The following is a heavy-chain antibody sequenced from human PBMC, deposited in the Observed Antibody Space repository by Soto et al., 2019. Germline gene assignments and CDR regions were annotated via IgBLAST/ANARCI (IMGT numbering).Heavy chain of an antibody. J-gene: IGHJ5*01. CDR2: ISSSSSYI. V-gene: IGHV3-21*01. Sequence: LRLSCAASGFTFSSYSMNWVRQAPGKGLEWVSSISSSSSYIYYADSVKGRFTISRDNAKNSLYLQMNSLRAEDTAVYYCARDFIGRLPSFDSWGQGTLVTVSS. D-gene: IGHD2-15*01. CDR1: GFTFSSYS. CDR3: ARDFIGRLPSFDS.